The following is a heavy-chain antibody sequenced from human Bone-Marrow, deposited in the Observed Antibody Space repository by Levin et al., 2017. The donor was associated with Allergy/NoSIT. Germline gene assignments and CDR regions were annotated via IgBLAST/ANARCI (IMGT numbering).Heavy chain of an antibody. V-gene: IGHV4-59*08. CDR2: IFYGGNA. CDR1: GGSIRSFY. D-gene: IGHD3-16*01. CDR3: ARLTKAHLGFDP. Sequence: SSETLSLTCTVSGGSIRSFYWNWIRQPPGKGLEWIGYIFYGGNANYNPSLRSRVTISLDTSQNQFSLKMSSVTAADTAMYYCARLTKAHLGFDPWGQGTLVTVSS. J-gene: IGHJ5*02.